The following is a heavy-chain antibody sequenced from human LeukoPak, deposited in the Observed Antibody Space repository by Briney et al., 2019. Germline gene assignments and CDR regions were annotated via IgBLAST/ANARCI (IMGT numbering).Heavy chain of an antibody. Sequence: SVKVSCKASRGTFSSYVISWVRQAPGQGLEWMGRIIPIFGTANYAQKFQGRVTITPDEYTSTAYMELSSLRSEDTAVYYCAKSGGYSYGFGADYFDYWGQGTLVTVSS. D-gene: IGHD5-18*01. V-gene: IGHV1-69*13. CDR3: AKSGGYSYGFGADYFDY. CDR2: IIPIFGTA. CDR1: RGTFSSYV. J-gene: IGHJ4*02.